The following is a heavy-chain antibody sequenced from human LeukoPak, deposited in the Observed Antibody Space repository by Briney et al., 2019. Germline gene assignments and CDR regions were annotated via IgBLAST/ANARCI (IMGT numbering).Heavy chain of an antibody. CDR2: ISADGNI. V-gene: IGHV3-23*01. J-gene: IGHJ4*02. CDR1: GFTFRTYA. Sequence: PGGSLRLSRAASGFTFRTYAMRWVRQAPGKGLEWVSAISADGNIYHADSVKGRFTISRYNPKNTLHLQMNSLRAEDTALYYCAKRSIAFDYWGQGTLVTVSS. CDR3: AKRSIAFDY. D-gene: IGHD2-21*01.